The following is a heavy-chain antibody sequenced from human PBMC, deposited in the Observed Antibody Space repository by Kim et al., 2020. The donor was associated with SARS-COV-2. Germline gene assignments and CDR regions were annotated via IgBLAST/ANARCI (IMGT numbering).Heavy chain of an antibody. Sequence: GESLKISCKGSGYSFTSYWIGLVRQKPGKGLEWRGIIYPGDSDIRYSPSFQGQVTISADKSITTAYLQWSSLKASDTAIYYCASCSSASCYQGVLDYWGQGTLVTVSS. D-gene: IGHD2-2*01. J-gene: IGHJ4*02. CDR1: GYSFTSYW. CDR2: IYPGDSDI. CDR3: ASCSSASCYQGVLDY. V-gene: IGHV5-51*01.